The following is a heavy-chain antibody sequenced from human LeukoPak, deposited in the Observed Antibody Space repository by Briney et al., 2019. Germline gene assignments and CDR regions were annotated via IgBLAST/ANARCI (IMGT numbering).Heavy chain of an antibody. V-gene: IGHV4-30-2*01. J-gene: IGHJ3*02. D-gene: IGHD3-10*01. CDR2: IYHSGST. CDR1: GGSISGGGYY. CDR3: ARAGVKDAFDI. Sequence: SQTLSLTCTVSGGSISGGGYYWSWIRQPPGKGLERIGYIYHSGSTYYNPSLKSRVTISVDTSKNQFSLKLTSVTAADTAVYYCARAGVKDAFDIWGQGTVVTVSS.